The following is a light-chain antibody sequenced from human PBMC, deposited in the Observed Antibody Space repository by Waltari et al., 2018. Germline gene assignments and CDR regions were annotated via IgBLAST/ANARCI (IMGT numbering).Light chain of an antibody. CDR3: QQYNAWPPWT. J-gene: IGKJ1*01. Sequence: EIVMTQSPATLSVSPGESVTLSCRASQSIRSNLAWYQQKPGQAPRLLIYGASTRATGVPARFSGSGSGTEFILTISSLQSEDFAVYYCQQYNAWPPWTFGQGTKVEIK. CDR1: QSIRSN. V-gene: IGKV3-15*01. CDR2: GAS.